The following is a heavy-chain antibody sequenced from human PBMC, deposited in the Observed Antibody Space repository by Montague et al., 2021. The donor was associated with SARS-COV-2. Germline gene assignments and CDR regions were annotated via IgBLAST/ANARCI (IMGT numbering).Heavy chain of an antibody. Sequence: SETLSLTCTVSGGSISSYYWSWIRQPPGKGLEWIGYIYYSWSTNYNPSLKSRVTISVDTSKNQFSLKLSSVTAAATAVYYCARGSGWMGNAFDVWGQGTMVTVSS. J-gene: IGHJ3*01. CDR1: GGSISSYY. CDR2: IYYSWST. D-gene: IGHD6-19*01. V-gene: IGHV4-59*01. CDR3: ARGSGWMGNAFDV.